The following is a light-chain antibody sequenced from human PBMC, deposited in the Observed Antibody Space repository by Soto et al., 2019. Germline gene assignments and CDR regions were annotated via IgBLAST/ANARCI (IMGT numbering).Light chain of an antibody. V-gene: IGKV3-20*01. CDR2: GVS. CDR1: QTIGNDY. Sequence: EVVLRQSPGTLSLSPGERASLSCRASQTIGNDYLSWYQHKPGQAPRVLIYGVSSRATGIPERFSGSGSGTDFTLTINTVDPEDSAVYYCQQYGASPLYSFGQGTRLEI. CDR3: QQYGASPLYS. J-gene: IGKJ2*03.